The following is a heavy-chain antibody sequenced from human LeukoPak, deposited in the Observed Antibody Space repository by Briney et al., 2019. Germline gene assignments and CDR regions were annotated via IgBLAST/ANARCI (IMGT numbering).Heavy chain of an antibody. Sequence: SETLSLTCTVSGGSISSSSYYWGWIRQPPGKGLEWIGSIYYSGSTYYNPSLKSRVTISVDTSKNQFSLKLSSVTAADTAVYYCAREGIVATIPFDYWGQGTLVTVSS. J-gene: IGHJ4*02. CDR1: GGSISSSSYY. D-gene: IGHD5-12*01. CDR3: AREGIVATIPFDY. CDR2: IYYSGST. V-gene: IGHV4-39*02.